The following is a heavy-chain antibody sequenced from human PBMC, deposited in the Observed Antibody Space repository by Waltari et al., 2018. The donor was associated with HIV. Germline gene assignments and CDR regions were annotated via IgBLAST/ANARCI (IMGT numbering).Heavy chain of an antibody. V-gene: IGHV4-61*02. CDR3: ARVFWRNGMDV. D-gene: IGHD3-3*01. J-gene: IGHJ6*02. CDR1: GGSISSGSYY. Sequence: QVQLQESGPGLVKPSQTLSLTCTVSGGSISSGSYYWSWIRQPAGKGLEWIGRIYTSGSTNYNPSLKSRVTISVDTSKNQCSLKLSSVTAADTAVYYCARVFWRNGMDVWGQGTTVTVSS. CDR2: IYTSGST.